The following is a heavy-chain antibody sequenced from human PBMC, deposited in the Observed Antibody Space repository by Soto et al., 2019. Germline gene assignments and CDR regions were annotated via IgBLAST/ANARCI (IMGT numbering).Heavy chain of an antibody. V-gene: IGHV3-7*04. J-gene: IGHJ4*02. CDR1: GFTFSSYW. D-gene: IGHD2-21*01. CDR3: ARRAYCGGDCHFQFDF. Sequence: EVQLVESGGGLVQPGGSLRLSCVASGFTFSSYWMNWVRQAPGKGLEWVANIKGDGSYKNYVDSVKGRFTISRDNAKNSLYLQMNSLRAEDTAVYYCARRAYCGGDCHFQFDFWGQGNLVTVSS. CDR2: IKGDGSYK.